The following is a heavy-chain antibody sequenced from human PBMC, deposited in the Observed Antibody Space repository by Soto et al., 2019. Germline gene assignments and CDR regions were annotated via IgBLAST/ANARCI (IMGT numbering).Heavy chain of an antibody. CDR3: ASLMVAAIEYYSGMDV. CDR2: IYDSGIT. CDR1: GVSISSGDYY. D-gene: IGHD2-15*01. Sequence: QVQLQESGPGLVKPSQTLSLTCTVSGVSISSGDYYWSWIRQPPGKGLEWIGYIYDSGITNYKPSLKSGVTISVDTSKNQFSLKLSSVTAADTAVYYCASLMVAAIEYYSGMDVWGQGTTVTVSS. J-gene: IGHJ6*02. V-gene: IGHV4-30-4*01.